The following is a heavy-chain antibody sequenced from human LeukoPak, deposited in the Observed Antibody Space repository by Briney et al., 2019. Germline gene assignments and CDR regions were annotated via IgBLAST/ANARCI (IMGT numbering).Heavy chain of an antibody. CDR2: INPNSGGT. V-gene: IGHV1-2*02. D-gene: IGHD3-9*01. Sequence: ASVKVSCKASGCTFTGYYMHWVRQAPGQGLEWMGWINPNSGGTNYAQKFQGRVTMTRGTSISTAYMELSRLRFDDTAVYYCARVSTSGYRDWLDPWGQGTLVTVSS. J-gene: IGHJ5*02. CDR3: ARVSTSGYRDWLDP. CDR1: GCTFTGYY.